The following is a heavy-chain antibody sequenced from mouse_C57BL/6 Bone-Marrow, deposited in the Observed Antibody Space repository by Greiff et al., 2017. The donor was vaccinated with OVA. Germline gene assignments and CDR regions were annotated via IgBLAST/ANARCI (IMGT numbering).Heavy chain of an antibody. J-gene: IGHJ4*01. V-gene: IGHV1-81*01. D-gene: IGHD1-1*01. CDR2: IYPRSGNT. Sequence: VMLVESGAELARPGASVKLSCKASGYTFTSYGISWVKQRTGQGLEWIGEIYPRSGNTYYNEKFKGKATLTADKSSSTAYMELRSLTSEDSAVYFFARTLRYAMDYWGQGTSVTVSS. CDR3: ARTLRYAMDY. CDR1: GYTFTSYG.